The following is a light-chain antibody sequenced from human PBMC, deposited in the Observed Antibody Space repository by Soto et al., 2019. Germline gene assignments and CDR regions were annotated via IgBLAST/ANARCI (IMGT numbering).Light chain of an antibody. CDR2: GTS. Sequence: EVVLTQSPGTLSLSPGERATLSCRASQTVSRSYLAWYQQRPGQAPRLLISGTSRRATGIPDRFSGGGSGTDFTLTISRLEPEYFALYYCQQYDSSPITFGQGTRLEIK. V-gene: IGKV3-20*01. J-gene: IGKJ5*01. CDR3: QQYDSSPIT. CDR1: QTVSRSY.